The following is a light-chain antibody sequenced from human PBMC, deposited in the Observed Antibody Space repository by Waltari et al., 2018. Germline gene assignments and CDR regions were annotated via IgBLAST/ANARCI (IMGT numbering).Light chain of an antibody. CDR2: EVS. CDR3: CSYAGSSTNYV. Sequence: QSALTQPASASGSPGQSITLSCTGTSSALGSYNLVSWYQQHPGKAPKLMIYEVSKRPSGVSNRFSGSKSGNTASLTISGLQAEDEADYYCCSYAGSSTNYVFGTGTKVTVL. V-gene: IGLV2-23*02. J-gene: IGLJ1*01. CDR1: SSALGSYNL.